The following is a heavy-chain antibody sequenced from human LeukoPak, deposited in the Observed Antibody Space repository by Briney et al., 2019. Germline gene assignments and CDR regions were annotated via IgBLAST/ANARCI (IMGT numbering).Heavy chain of an antibody. Sequence: QAGGSLRLSCAASGFTFSSYGMHWVRQAPGKGREWVAVIWYDGSNKYYADSVKGRFTISRDNSKNTLYLQMNSLRAEDTAVYYCARDQAPLIDSSGYYSEGDYWGQGTLVTVSS. V-gene: IGHV3-33*01. CDR2: IWYDGSNK. J-gene: IGHJ4*02. CDR1: GFTFSSYG. D-gene: IGHD3-22*01. CDR3: ARDQAPLIDSSGYYSEGDY.